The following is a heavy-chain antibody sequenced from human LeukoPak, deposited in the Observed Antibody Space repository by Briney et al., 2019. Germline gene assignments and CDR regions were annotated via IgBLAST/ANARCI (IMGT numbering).Heavy chain of an antibody. V-gene: IGHV1-69*05. D-gene: IGHD2-21*02. CDR2: IIPIFGTA. CDR1: GGTFSSYA. Sequence: ASVKVSCKASGGTFSSYAISWVRQAPGQGLEWMGGIIPIFGTANYAQKFQGRVTITTDESASTAYMELCSLRSEDTAVYYCARQPCGGDCYSDYWGQGTLVTVSS. CDR3: ARQPCGGDCYSDY. J-gene: IGHJ4*02.